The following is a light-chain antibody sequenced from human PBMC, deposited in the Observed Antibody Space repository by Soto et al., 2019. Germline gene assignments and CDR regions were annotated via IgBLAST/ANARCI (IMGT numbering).Light chain of an antibody. CDR3: QQFNTWPRVT. CDR2: GAS. Sequence: EIVMTQSPATLSVSPGERATLSCRASQSVSRNLAWYQQKPGQAPRLLLYGASTRATGIPARFSGSGSGTEFTLTIGSLQSEDFSVYYCQQFNTWPRVTFGQGTRLEI. J-gene: IGKJ5*01. CDR1: QSVSRN. V-gene: IGKV3-15*01.